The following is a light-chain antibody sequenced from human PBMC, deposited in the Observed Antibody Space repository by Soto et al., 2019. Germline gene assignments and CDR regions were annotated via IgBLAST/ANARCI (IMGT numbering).Light chain of an antibody. Sequence: QMTQSPSSLPASVGDRVNITCRTTQRIDNYLNWYQQKPGKAPNLLIFAASSLQSGVPSRFSGSGSGTDFTLTISSLQPEDFATYYCQQSYTSPPTFGGGTKVEMK. J-gene: IGKJ4*01. CDR2: AAS. CDR1: QRIDNY. CDR3: QQSYTSPPT. V-gene: IGKV1-39*01.